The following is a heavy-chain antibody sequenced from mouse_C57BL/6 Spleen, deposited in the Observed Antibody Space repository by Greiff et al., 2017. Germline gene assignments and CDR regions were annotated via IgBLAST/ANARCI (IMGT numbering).Heavy chain of an antibody. Sequence: QVQLKESGPGLVQPSQSLSITCTVSGFSLTSYGVHWVRQSPGKGLEWLGVIWSGGSTDDNAAFISRLSISKDNSKSQVFFKMNSLQADDTAIYYCARNGYYYGSSHWYFDVWGTGTTVTVSS. J-gene: IGHJ1*03. D-gene: IGHD1-1*01. CDR1: GFSLTSYG. CDR3: ARNGYYYGSSHWYFDV. CDR2: IWSGGST. V-gene: IGHV2-2*01.